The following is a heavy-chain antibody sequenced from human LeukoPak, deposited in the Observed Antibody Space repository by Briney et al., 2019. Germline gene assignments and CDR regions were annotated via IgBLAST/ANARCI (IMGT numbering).Heavy chain of an antibody. J-gene: IGHJ6*03. V-gene: IGHV4-59*01. CDR2: IYYSGST. CDR1: GGSISSYY. CDR3: ARGDYYYYMDV. Sequence: SETLSLTCTVSGGSISSYYWSWIRQPPGKGLEWIGYIYYSGSTDYNPSLKSRVTISVDTSKNQFSLKLRSVTAADTAVYYCARGDYYYYMDVWGKGTTVTISS.